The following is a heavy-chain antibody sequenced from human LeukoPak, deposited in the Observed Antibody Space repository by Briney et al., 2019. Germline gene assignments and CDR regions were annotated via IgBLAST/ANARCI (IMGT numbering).Heavy chain of an antibody. CDR2: MNPNSGNT. CDR3: ARGRSYYYDSSGYQP. V-gene: IGHV1-8*02. J-gene: IGHJ5*02. CDR1: GGTFSSYA. Sequence: GASVKVSCKASGGTFSSYAINWVRQATGQGLEWMGWMNPNSGNTGYAQKFQGRVTMTRNTSISTAYMELSSLRSEDTAVYYCARGRSYYYDSSGYQPWGQGTLVTVSS. D-gene: IGHD3-22*01.